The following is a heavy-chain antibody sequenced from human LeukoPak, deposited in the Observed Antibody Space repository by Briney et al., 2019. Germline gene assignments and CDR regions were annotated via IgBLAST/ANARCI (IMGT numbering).Heavy chain of an antibody. Sequence: SETLSLTCAVYGGSFSGYYWSWIRQPPGKGLEWIGEINHSGSTNYNPSLKSRVTISVDTSKNQFSLKLSSVTAADTAVYYCARLNGRIAAAGTAVDYYYYGMDVWGQGTTVTVSS. V-gene: IGHV4-34*01. D-gene: IGHD6-13*01. CDR2: INHSGST. CDR1: GGSFSGYY. CDR3: ARLNGRIAAAGTAVDYYYYGMDV. J-gene: IGHJ6*02.